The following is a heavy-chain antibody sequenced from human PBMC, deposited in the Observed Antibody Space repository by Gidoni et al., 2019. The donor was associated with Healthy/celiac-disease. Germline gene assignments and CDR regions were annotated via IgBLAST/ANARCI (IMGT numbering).Heavy chain of an antibody. Sequence: QITLKESGPTLVKPTQTLTLTCTFSGFSLSTSGVGVGWIRQPPGKALAWLALIYWDDDKRYSPSLKSRLTITKDTSKNQVVLTMTNMDPVDTATYYCARKMTTVVFDYWGQGTLVTVSS. CDR2: IYWDDDK. V-gene: IGHV2-5*02. CDR1: GFSLSTSGVG. J-gene: IGHJ4*02. D-gene: IGHD4-17*01. CDR3: ARKMTTVVFDY.